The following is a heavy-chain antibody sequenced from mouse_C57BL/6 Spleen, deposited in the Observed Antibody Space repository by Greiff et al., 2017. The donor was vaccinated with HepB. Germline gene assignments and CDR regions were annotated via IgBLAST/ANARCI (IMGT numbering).Heavy chain of an antibody. J-gene: IGHJ2*01. Sequence: QVQLQQPGAELVKPGASVKLSCKASGYTFTSYWMHWVKQRPGRGLEWIGRIDPNSGGTKYNEKFKSKATLTVDKPSSTAYMQLSSLTSEDSAVYCCARWSSTMVTTGPDYFDYWGQGTTLTVSS. D-gene: IGHD2-2*01. CDR1: GYTFTSYW. CDR2: IDPNSGGT. CDR3: ARWSSTMVTTGPDYFDY. V-gene: IGHV1-72*01.